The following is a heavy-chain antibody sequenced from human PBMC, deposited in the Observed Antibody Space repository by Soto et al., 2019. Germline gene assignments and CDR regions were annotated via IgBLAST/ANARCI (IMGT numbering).Heavy chain of an antibody. CDR3: ARGAYGSGWRNYFDN. CDR2: IKSKTDGGTI. J-gene: IGHJ4*01. V-gene: IGHV3-15*01. Sequence: GGSLRLSCAASGFTFSNAWMTWVRQAPGKGLEWVGHIKSKTDGGTIDYADSVKGRFTISRDNSKNTLYLQMNSLRAEDTAVYYCARGAYGSGWRNYFDNWGPGTLVTVSS. CDR1: GFTFSNAW. D-gene: IGHD6-19*01.